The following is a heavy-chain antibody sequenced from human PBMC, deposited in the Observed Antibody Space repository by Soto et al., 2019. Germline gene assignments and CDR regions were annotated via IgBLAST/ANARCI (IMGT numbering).Heavy chain of an antibody. CDR1: GGTFSRYG. D-gene: IGHD2-15*01. Sequence: QVQLVQSGAEVKKPGSSVKVSCRASGGTFSRYGISWVRQAPGQGLERMGGIVPISGTTNYAQKFQGRLTISADVFTSSAYMELSSMRSDDTAVYYGAGNFAGDCSVGKCYILGYWGPGTLVTVSS. CDR3: AGNFAGDCSVGKCYILGY. J-gene: IGHJ4*02. CDR2: IVPISGTT. V-gene: IGHV1-69*01.